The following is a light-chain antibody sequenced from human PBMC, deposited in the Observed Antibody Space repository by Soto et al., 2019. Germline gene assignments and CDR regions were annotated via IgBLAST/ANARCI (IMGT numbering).Light chain of an antibody. Sequence: AIQMTQSPSSLSASVVDRATITCRASQDIRDDLGWYQQKPGKAPTLLISAASTLQSGVPSRFSGTGSGTDFTLTVSSLQPEDLATYYCLQEYSYPLSFGGGTMVEIQ. CDR1: QDIRDD. V-gene: IGKV1-6*01. J-gene: IGKJ4*01. CDR3: LQEYSYPLS. CDR2: AAS.